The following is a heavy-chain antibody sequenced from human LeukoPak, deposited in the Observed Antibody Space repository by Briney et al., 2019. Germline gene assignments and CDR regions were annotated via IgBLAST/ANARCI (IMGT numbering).Heavy chain of an antibody. Sequence: GSLRLSCAASGFTFNNYGMHWVRQPPGKGLEWIGEINHSGSTNYNPSLKSRVTISVDTSKNQFSLKLSSVTAADTAVYYCAREEITMVRGVIVLYYYGMDVWGQRTTVTVSS. CDR2: INHSGST. J-gene: IGHJ6*02. V-gene: IGHV4-34*01. CDR3: AREEITMVRGVIVLYYYGMDV. CDR1: GFTFNNYG. D-gene: IGHD3-10*01.